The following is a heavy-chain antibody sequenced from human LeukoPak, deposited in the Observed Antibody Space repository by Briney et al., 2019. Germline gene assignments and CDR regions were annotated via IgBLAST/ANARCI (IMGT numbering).Heavy chain of an antibody. V-gene: IGHV4-59*01. CDR2: IYYSGST. J-gene: IGHJ4*02. Sequence: KASETLSLTCTVSGGSISSYYWSWIRQPPGKGLEWIGYIYYSGSTNYNPSLKSRVTISVDTSKNQFSLKLSSVTAADTAVYYCARDLGGNSDYRGQGTLVTVSS. CDR3: ARDLGGNSDY. D-gene: IGHD4-23*01. CDR1: GGSISSYY.